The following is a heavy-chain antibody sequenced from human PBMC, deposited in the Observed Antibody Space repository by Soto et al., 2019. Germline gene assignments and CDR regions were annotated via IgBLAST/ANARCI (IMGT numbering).Heavy chain of an antibody. D-gene: IGHD1-1*01. V-gene: IGHV3-23*01. CDR2: ISGTGAST. CDR1: GFTFSSYA. CDR3: AKVWEPRSFTLENDD. Sequence: GGSLRLSCAASGFTFSSYAMTWVRQAPGKGLEWVSFISGTGASTYYADSVKGRFTISRDSAKNTLYLQMNSLRGEDTAVYYCAKVWEPRSFTLENDDWGQGTLVTVAS. J-gene: IGHJ1*01.